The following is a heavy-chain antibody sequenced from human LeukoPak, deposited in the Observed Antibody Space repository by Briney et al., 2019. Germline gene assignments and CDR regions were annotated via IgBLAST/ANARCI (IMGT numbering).Heavy chain of an antibody. CDR1: GLTFRRHW. V-gene: IGHV3-74*01. Sequence: GGALRVSCAASGLTFRRHWMHRVRRAPGEGLVWVSPITNDGRSTTYTDSVKGRFNLSRDKVKNMLYPQVNSLRAEDTAVYCSATQQGGNPAYWGQGTLVT. J-gene: IGHJ4*02. D-gene: IGHD1-14*01. CDR3: ATQQGGNPAY. CDR2: ITNDGRST.